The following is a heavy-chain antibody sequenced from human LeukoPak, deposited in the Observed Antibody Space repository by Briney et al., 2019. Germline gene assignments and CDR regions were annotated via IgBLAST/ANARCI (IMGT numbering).Heavy chain of an antibody. CDR3: ARDGDEGYYGSGSYAFDI. J-gene: IGHJ3*02. CDR1: GGSISSYY. CDR2: IYYSGST. V-gene: IGHV4-59*01. D-gene: IGHD3-10*01. Sequence: SETLSLTCTVSGGSISSYYWSWIRQPPGKGLEWIGHIYYSGSTNYNPSLKSRVTISVDTSKNQFSLKLSSVTAADTAVYYCARDGDEGYYGSGSYAFDIWGQGTMVTVSS.